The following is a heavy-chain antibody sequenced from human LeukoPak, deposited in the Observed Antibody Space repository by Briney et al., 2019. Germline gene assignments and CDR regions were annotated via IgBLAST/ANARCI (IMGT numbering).Heavy chain of an antibody. CDR3: ARAGPYDSSGYGFDY. Sequence: SETLSLTCTVSGYSINSGYYWGWIRQPPGKGLEWIAIIYHSGSTYYNPSLKSRVTISVDTSKNQFSLNLSSVTAADTAVYYCARAGPYDSSGYGFDYWGQGTLVTVSS. CDR2: IYHSGST. CDR1: GYSINSGYY. J-gene: IGHJ4*02. V-gene: IGHV4-38-2*02. D-gene: IGHD3-22*01.